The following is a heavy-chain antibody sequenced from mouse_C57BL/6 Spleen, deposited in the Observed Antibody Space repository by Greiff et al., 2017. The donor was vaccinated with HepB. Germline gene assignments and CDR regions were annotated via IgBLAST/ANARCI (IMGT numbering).Heavy chain of an antibody. D-gene: IGHD1-1*01. CDR2: IPPNSGST. CDR1: GYTFTSYW. V-gene: IGHV1-64*01. CDR3: ASNGYGSSYWYFDV. Sequence: QVQLKQPGAELVKPGASVKLSCKASGYTFTSYWMHWVKQRPGQGLEWIGMIPPNSGSTNYNEKFKSKATLTVDKSSSTAYMQLSSLTSEDSAVYYCASNGYGSSYWYFDVWGTGTTVTVSS. J-gene: IGHJ1*03.